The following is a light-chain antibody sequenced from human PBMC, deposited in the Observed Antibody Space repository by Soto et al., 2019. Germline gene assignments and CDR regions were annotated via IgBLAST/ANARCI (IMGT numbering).Light chain of an antibody. Sequence: QSALTQPPSASGSPGQSVTISCTGTSSDVGGYNYVSWYQQHPGKAPKVMIYEVSKRPSGVPDRFSGSKSGNTASLTVSGIQAEDEADYYCSSYAGSKNLLFGGGTKLTVL. CDR1: SSDVGGYNY. CDR2: EVS. J-gene: IGLJ2*01. CDR3: SSYAGSKNLL. V-gene: IGLV2-8*01.